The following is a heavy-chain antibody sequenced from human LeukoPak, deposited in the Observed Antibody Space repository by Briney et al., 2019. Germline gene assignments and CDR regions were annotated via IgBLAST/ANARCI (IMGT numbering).Heavy chain of an antibody. CDR3: ARWGPHYDYVWGSYRYVDY. V-gene: IGHV3-53*01. CDR1: EFTVSSTY. J-gene: IGHJ4*02. CDR2: MYSFGNT. D-gene: IGHD3-16*02. Sequence: GGSLRLSCAVSEFTVSSTYVSWVRQAPGKGLEWVSLMYSFGNTYYADSVKGRFTISRDNSKNTLYLQMNSLRAEDTAVYYCARWGPHYDYVWGSYRYVDYWGQGTLVTVSS.